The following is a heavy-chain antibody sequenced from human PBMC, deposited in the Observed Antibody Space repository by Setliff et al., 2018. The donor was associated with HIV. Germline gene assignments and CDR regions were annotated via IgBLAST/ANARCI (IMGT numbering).Heavy chain of an antibody. J-gene: IGHJ6*02. CDR1: GFTVSSNS. Sequence: GGSLRLSCAASGFTVSSNSMSWVRQAPGKGLEWVSVIYSVGITYYTDSVKGRFTISRDNSKNTLYLQMNNVRAGDTAVYYCTRELNGHTSSHYYFGLDVWGQGTTVTVSS. V-gene: IGHV3-53*01. D-gene: IGHD6-6*01. CDR2: IYSVGIT. CDR3: TRELNGHTSSHYYFGLDV.